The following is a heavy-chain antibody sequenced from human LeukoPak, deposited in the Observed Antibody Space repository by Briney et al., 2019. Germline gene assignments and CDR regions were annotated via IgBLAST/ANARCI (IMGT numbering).Heavy chain of an antibody. CDR1: GGTFSSYA. CDR2: IIPIFGTA. CDR3: AGNTIFGVVIGGGDYYYYYMDV. D-gene: IGHD3-3*01. V-gene: IGHV1-69*13. Sequence: ASVKVSCKASGGTFSSYAISWVRQAPGQGLEWMGGIIPIFGTANYAQKFQGRVTITADESTSTAYMELSSLRSEDTAVYYCAGNTIFGVVIGGGDYYYYYMDVWGKGTTVTVSS. J-gene: IGHJ6*03.